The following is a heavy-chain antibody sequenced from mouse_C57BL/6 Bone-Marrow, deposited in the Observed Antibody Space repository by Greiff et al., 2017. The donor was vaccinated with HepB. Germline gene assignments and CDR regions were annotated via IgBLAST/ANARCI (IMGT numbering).Heavy chain of an antibody. Sequence: QVQLQQSGAELVKPGASVKISCTASGYTFTDYYINWVKQRPGQGLEWIGKIGPGSSSTYYNEKLKGKATLTADKSTSTAYMQLSSLTSEDSAVYIWERSYYGSSYDYWGQGTTLTVSS. CDR1: GYTFTDYY. CDR3: ERSYYGSSYDY. CDR2: IGPGSSST. J-gene: IGHJ2*01. D-gene: IGHD1-1*01. V-gene: IGHV1-77*01.